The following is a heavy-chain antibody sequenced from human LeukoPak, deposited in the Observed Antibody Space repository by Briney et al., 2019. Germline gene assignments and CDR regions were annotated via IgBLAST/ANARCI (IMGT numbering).Heavy chain of an antibody. CDR2: IRYDGSNK. CDR1: GFTFSSYG. CDR3: ANLDDSHYYDSSGYGERGIDY. Sequence: GGSLRLSCAASGFTFSSYGMHWVRQAPGKGLEWVAFIRYDGSNKYYADSVKGRFTISRDNSKNTLYLQMNSLRAEDTAVYYCANLDDSHYYDSSGYGERGIDYWGQGTLVTVSS. D-gene: IGHD3-22*01. J-gene: IGHJ4*02. V-gene: IGHV3-30*02.